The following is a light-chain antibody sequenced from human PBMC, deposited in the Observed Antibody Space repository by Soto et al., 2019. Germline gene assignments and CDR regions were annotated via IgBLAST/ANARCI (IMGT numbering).Light chain of an antibody. J-gene: IGKJ4*01. CDR1: RSFASSY. Sequence: EIVLTQSPGTLSLSPGERATLSCRASRSFASSYLAWYQRKPGQAPRLLIFGASTRATGIPARFSGSGSETEFTLTISSLQSEDFAVYYCQQYSVWPLTFGGGTKVDIK. CDR3: QQYSVWPLT. V-gene: IGKV3D-15*01. CDR2: GAS.